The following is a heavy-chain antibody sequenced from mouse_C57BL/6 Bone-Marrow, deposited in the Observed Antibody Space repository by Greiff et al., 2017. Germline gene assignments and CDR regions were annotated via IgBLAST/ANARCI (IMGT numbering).Heavy chain of an antibody. CDR1: GYTFTSYW. CDR2: IDPSDSYT. V-gene: IGHV1-50*01. D-gene: IGHD2-4*01. J-gene: IGHJ4*01. Sequence: VQLQQPGAELVKPGASVKLSCKASGYTFTSYWMQWVKQRPGQGLEWIGEIDPSDSYTNYNQQFKGKATLTVDPSSSTAYMQLSSLTSEDSAVYYCARQGDYDVLLAMDYWGQGTSVTVSS. CDR3: ARQGDYDVLLAMDY.